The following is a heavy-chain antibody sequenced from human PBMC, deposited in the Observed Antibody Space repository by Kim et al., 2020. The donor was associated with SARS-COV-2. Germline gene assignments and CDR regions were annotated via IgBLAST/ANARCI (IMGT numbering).Heavy chain of an antibody. Sequence: ADAGKGRSTSYRDNSKNMLYLQMNSLRAEDTAVYYCAKSVWAGRGVDYWGQGTLVTVSS. CDR3: AKSVWAGRGVDY. J-gene: IGHJ4*02. V-gene: IGHV3-23*01. D-gene: IGHD6-19*01.